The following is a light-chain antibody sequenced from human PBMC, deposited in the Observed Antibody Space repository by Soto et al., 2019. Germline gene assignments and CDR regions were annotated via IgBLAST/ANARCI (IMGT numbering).Light chain of an antibody. CDR1: SSDVGGYNY. Sequence: QSVLTQPASVSGSPGQSITIXCTGTSSDVGGYNYVSWYQQHPGKAPKLMIYDVSNRPSGVSNRFSGSKSGNTASLTISGLQAEDEADYYCSSYTSSSTVVFGGGTKVTVL. CDR2: DVS. J-gene: IGLJ2*01. V-gene: IGLV2-14*01. CDR3: SSYTSSSTVV.